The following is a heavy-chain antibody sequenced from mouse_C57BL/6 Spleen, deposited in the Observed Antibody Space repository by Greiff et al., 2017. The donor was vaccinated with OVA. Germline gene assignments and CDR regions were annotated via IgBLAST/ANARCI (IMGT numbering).Heavy chain of an antibody. Sequence: VQLQQPGAELVKPGASVKMSCKASGYTFTSYWITWVKQRPGQGLEWIGDIYPGSGSINYNEKFKSKATLTVDTSSSTAYMQLSSLTSEDSAVYYCARSGGYSFACWGQGTLVTVSA. J-gene: IGHJ3*01. CDR2: IYPGSGSI. V-gene: IGHV1-55*01. CDR3: ARSGGYSFAC. D-gene: IGHD2-3*01. CDR1: GYTFTSYW.